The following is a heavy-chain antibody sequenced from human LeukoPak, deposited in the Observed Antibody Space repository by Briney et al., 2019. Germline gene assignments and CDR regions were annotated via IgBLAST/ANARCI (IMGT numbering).Heavy chain of an antibody. J-gene: IGHJ3*02. Sequence: PLETLSLTCTVSGDSVSLYYWSWIRQPPGKGLEWIGNMYYSGSTTYNPSLKSRITLSVDTSKNQFSLKLSSVTAADTAVYYCARGMFAFDIWGQGTMVTVSS. V-gene: IGHV4-59*02. CDR2: MYYSGST. D-gene: IGHD3-10*02. CDR1: GDSVSLYY. CDR3: ARGMFAFDI.